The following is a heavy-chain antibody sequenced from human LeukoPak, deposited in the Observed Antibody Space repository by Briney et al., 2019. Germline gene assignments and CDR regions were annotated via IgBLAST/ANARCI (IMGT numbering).Heavy chain of an antibody. CDR1: GFTFSSYG. CDR3: AKLKVRGVIIASFDY. Sequence: PGGSLRLSCAASGFTFSSYGMSWVRQAPGKGLGWVSAISGSGGSTYYADSVKGRFTISRDNSKNPLYLQMNSLSAGDMAVYYCAKLKVRGVIIASFDYWGQGTLVTVAS. J-gene: IGHJ4*02. D-gene: IGHD3-10*01. CDR2: ISGSGGST. V-gene: IGHV3-23*01.